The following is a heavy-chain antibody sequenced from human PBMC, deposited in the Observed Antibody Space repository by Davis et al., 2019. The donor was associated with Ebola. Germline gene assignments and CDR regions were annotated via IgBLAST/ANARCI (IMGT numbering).Heavy chain of an antibody. J-gene: IGHJ5*02. V-gene: IGHV1-2*02. CDR3: ARDRVITGTTGWFDP. Sequence: ASVKVSCKASGYTFTGYYMHWVRQAPGQGLEWMGWINPNSGGTNYAQKFQGRVTMTRDTSTSTVYMELSSLRSEDTAVYYCARDRVITGTTGWFDPWGQGTLVTVSS. CDR1: GYTFTGYY. CDR2: INPNSGGT. D-gene: IGHD1-20*01.